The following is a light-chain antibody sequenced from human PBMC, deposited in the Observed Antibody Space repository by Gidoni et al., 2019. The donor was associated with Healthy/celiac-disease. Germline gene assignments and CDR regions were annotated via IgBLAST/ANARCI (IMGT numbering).Light chain of an antibody. CDR3: QKYNSALWT. V-gene: IGKV1-27*01. J-gene: IGKJ1*01. CDR2: AAS. Sequence: SPSFLSASGGDRVTITCRASQGISNYLAWYQQKPGKVPKLLIYAASTLQSGVPSRFSGSGSGTDFTLTISSLQPEDVATYYCQKYNSALWTFGQGTKVEIK. CDR1: QGISNY.